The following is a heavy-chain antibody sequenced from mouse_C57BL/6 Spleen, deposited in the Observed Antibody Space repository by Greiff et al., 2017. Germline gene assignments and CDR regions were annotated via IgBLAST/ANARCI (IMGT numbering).Heavy chain of an antibody. V-gene: IGHV1-19*01. Sequence: VQLKQSGPVLVKPGASVKMSCKASGYTFTDYYMNWVKQSHGKSLEWIGVINPYNGGTSYNQEFKGKATLTVDKSASTAYMELNSLTSEDSAVYYCARPMTTVVASPYYYALDYWGQGTSVTVSS. D-gene: IGHD1-1*01. CDR3: ARPMTTVVASPYYYALDY. CDR2: INPYNGGT. CDR1: GYTFTDYY. J-gene: IGHJ4*01.